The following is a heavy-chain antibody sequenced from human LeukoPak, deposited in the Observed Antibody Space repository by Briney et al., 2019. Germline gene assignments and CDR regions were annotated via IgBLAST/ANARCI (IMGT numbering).Heavy chain of an antibody. CDR3: ARSSGWFEVDH. V-gene: IGHV3-48*03. Sequence: PGGSLRLSCAASGFTFSSYEMNWVRQAPGKGLEWVSYISSSGSTIYYADSVKGRFTISRDNAKNSLYLRMNSLRAEDTAVYYCARSSGWFEVDHWGQGTLVTVSS. CDR1: GFTFSSYE. J-gene: IGHJ4*02. CDR2: ISSSGSTI. D-gene: IGHD6-19*01.